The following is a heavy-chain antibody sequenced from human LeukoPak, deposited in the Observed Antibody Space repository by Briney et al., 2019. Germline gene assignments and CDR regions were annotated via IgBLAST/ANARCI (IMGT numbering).Heavy chain of an antibody. Sequence: GEPLKIPCQGSGYGFSGYWITWVRQMPGKGLEWMGSIIPSDSHTSYSPSFQGHVTISADKSITTAYLQWNSLKASDTGMYYCARKPTTNGAHDCWGQGTLVTVSS. J-gene: IGHJ4*02. CDR1: GYGFSGYW. CDR2: IIPSDSHT. CDR3: ARKPTTNGAHDC. D-gene: IGHD2-8*01. V-gene: IGHV5-10-1*01.